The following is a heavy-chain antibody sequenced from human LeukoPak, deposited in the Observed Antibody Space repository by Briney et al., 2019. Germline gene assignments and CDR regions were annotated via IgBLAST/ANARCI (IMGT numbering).Heavy chain of an antibody. CDR2: FSAYNGNT. D-gene: IGHD3-10*01. CDR1: GGTFSSYA. Sequence: ASVKGSCKASGGTFSSYAISWVRQAPGHRLEWMGWFSAYNGNTNYAQKLQGRVTMTTDTSTSTAYMELRSLRSDDTAVYYCARDKYGSGSYSGSAFDYWGQGTLVTVSS. J-gene: IGHJ4*02. CDR3: ARDKYGSGSYSGSAFDY. V-gene: IGHV1-18*01.